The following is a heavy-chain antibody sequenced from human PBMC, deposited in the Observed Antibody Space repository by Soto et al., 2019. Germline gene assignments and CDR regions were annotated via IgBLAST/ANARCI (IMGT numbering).Heavy chain of an antibody. J-gene: IGHJ5*02. D-gene: IGHD3-16*01. CDR1: GGSISSSSYY. CDR2: IYYSGST. Sequence: QLQLQESGPGLVKPSETLSLTCTVSGGSISSSSYYWGWIRQPPGKGLEWIGSIYYSGSTYYNPSLKSRVTISVDTSKNQFSLKLSSVTAADTAVYYCARYPHSGGIGRKSWFDPWGQGTLVTVSS. CDR3: ARYPHSGGIGRKSWFDP. V-gene: IGHV4-39*01.